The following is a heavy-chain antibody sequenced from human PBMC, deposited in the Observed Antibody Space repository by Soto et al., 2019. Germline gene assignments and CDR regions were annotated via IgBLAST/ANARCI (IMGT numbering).Heavy chain of an antibody. D-gene: IGHD3-22*01. CDR1: GYTFTGYY. Sequence: QVQLVQSGAEVKKPGASVKVSCKASGYTFTGYYIHWVRQAPGQGLEWMGWINPNSGDTNYVQKFQGWVTMTRDTSITTAYMELGRLRSDDTAVYYCARQYYYESSGYYDYWGQGTLVTVSS. V-gene: IGHV1-2*04. CDR3: ARQYYYESSGYYDY. J-gene: IGHJ4*02. CDR2: INPNSGDT.